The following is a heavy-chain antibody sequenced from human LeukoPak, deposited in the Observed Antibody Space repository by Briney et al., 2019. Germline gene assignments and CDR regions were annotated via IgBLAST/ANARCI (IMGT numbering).Heavy chain of an antibody. Sequence: PSETLSLTCTVSGDSITSGAYFWDWGRQQPGRGLEWVGYIYYTRSTNYNPSLESRVTILLDTSKNEFSLRLSSVTAADPAVYYCARGYYFDSGSFFEDWGQGTLVTVSS. D-gene: IGHD3-10*01. CDR1: GDSITSGAYF. CDR2: IYYTRST. CDR3: ARGYYFDSGSFFED. J-gene: IGHJ4*02. V-gene: IGHV4-31*03.